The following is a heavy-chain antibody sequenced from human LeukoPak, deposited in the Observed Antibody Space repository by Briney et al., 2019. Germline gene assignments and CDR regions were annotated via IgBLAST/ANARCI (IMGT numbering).Heavy chain of an antibody. CDR3: ARDQAGARLHSSGWYPYGMDV. Sequence: ASVKVSCKASGNTFTSYYLHWVRQAPGQGLEWMGIINPSGDNTNYAQKFQGRVTMTRDTSTSTVYMELSSLRSEDTAVYYCARDQAGARLHSSGWYPYGMDVWGQGTTVTVS. D-gene: IGHD6-19*01. CDR1: GNTFTSYY. V-gene: IGHV1-46*01. J-gene: IGHJ6*02. CDR2: INPSGDNT.